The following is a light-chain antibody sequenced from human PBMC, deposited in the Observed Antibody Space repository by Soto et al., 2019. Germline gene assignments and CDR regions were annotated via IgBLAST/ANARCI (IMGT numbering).Light chain of an antibody. J-gene: IGLJ2*01. CDR3: AAWDGSLVV. CDR1: SSNIGTNT. V-gene: IGLV1-44*01. CDR2: SDN. Sequence: QSVLTQPPSASGTPGQRVTISCSGSSSNIGTNTVIWYQQLPGAAPKLLIYSDNQRPSGVPDRFSGSKSGTSASLAISGLQSEDEADYYCAAWDGSLVVFGVGTQLTVL.